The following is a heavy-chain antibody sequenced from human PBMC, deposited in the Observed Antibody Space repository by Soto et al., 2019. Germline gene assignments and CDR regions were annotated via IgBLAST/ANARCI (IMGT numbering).Heavy chain of an antibody. D-gene: IGHD3-3*01. V-gene: IGHV4-39*01. Sequence: SETLSLTCTVSGGSISSSSYYWGWIRQPPGKGLEWIGSIYYSGSTYYNPSLKSRVTISVDTSKNQFSLKLSSVTAADTAVYYCARQAYYDFWSGYSGRDYYMDVWSKGTTVTVSS. CDR2: IYYSGST. CDR1: GGSISSSSYY. J-gene: IGHJ6*03. CDR3: ARQAYYDFWSGYSGRDYYMDV.